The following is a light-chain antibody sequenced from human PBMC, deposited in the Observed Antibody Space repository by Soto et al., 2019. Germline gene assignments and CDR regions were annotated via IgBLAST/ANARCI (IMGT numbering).Light chain of an antibody. CDR2: GDN. CDR1: SSNIGANYN. V-gene: IGLV1-40*01. J-gene: IGLJ1*01. Sequence: QSVLSQPPSVSGAPGQRITISCTGSSSNIGANYNVHWYRQVPGTAPKLLMSGDNNRPSGVADRFSGSKSGTSASLAITRLQAEDEADYYCQSYDSSLNRVFGTGTKVTGL. CDR3: QSYDSSLNRV.